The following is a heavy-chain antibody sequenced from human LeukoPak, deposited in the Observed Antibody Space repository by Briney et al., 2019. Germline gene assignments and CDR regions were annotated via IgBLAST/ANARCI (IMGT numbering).Heavy chain of an antibody. D-gene: IGHD6-19*01. J-gene: IGHJ4*02. V-gene: IGHV3-23*01. CDR1: GFTFSTYW. CDR3: AKEAGDGWSYFDF. CDR2: INSGGDST. Sequence: GGSLRLSCAASGFTFSTYWMSWVRQAPGKGLEWVSGINSGGDSTFYADSVKGRFTISRDNSKNTLYLQLISLRGEDTAVYHCAKEAGDGWSYFDFWGQGTLVTVSS.